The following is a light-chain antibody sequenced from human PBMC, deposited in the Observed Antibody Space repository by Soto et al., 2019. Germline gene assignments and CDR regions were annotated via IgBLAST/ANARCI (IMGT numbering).Light chain of an antibody. CDR3: QQYVSSPYT. V-gene: IGKV3-20*01. CDR2: GAS. Sequence: IVLTQSPGTLSLSPGERATLSCRASQSVTSDYLAWYQQKPGQPARLLIYGASNRATGIADRFSGSGSAPDFTLTISRVDPEDFAVYYCQQYVSSPYTFGQGTRLDI. CDR1: QSVTSDY. J-gene: IGKJ2*01.